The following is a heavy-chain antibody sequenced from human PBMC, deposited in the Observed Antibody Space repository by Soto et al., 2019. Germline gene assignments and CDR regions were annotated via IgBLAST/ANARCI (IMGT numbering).Heavy chain of an antibody. D-gene: IGHD6-19*01. CDR2: ISYDGSNK. Sequence: QVQLVESGGGVVQPGRSLRLSCAASGFTFSSYAMHWVRQAPGKGLEWVAVISYDGSNKYYADSVKGRFTISRDNSTNTLYLQMNSLRAEDTAVYYCARDRPYPIAVATYYFDYWGQGTLVTVSS. V-gene: IGHV3-30-3*01. CDR1: GFTFSSYA. J-gene: IGHJ4*02. CDR3: ARDRPYPIAVATYYFDY.